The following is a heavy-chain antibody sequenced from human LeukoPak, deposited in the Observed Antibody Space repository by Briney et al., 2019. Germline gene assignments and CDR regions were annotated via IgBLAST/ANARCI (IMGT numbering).Heavy chain of an antibody. J-gene: IGHJ4*02. CDR1: GFSFSTSW. Sequence: GGSLRLSCAASGFSFSTSWMSWVRQAPGKGLEWVANTKEDGSEKHYVDSVKGRFTISRDNAKNSLYLQVNSLRAEDTAVYYCARDRPYGSYDYWGQGSLVTVSS. D-gene: IGHD2-15*01. V-gene: IGHV3-7*01. CDR2: TKEDGSEK. CDR3: ARDRPYGSYDY.